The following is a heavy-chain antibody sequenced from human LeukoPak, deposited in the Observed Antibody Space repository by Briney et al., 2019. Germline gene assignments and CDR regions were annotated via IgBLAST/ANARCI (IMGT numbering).Heavy chain of an antibody. D-gene: IGHD3-22*01. J-gene: IGHJ4*02. CDR1: GGSVSSTNHF. V-gene: IGHV4-39*01. CDR2: IYYSGRT. CDR3: VSHGGGFYFDLDY. Sequence: SETLSLTCAVSGGSVSSTNHFGGWIRQPPGKGLEWIGNIYYSGRTYFNPSLKSRVAISVDTSKNQFSLKLSSVTAADTAIYYCVSHGGGFYFDLDYWGQGILVTVSS.